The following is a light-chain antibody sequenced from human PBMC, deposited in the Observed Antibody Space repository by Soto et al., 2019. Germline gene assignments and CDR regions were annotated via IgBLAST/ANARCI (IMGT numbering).Light chain of an antibody. J-gene: IGKJ2*01. CDR1: QSISSW. CDR3: QQYNTYVYT. Sequence: DIQMTQSPSTLSASVGDRVTITCRASQSISSWLAWYQQKPGKAPKLLIYKASSLKTGVPSRFSGSGSGTDFTLTIRSLQPDDVATYYCQQYNTYVYTFGQGTKLEI. V-gene: IGKV1-5*03. CDR2: KAS.